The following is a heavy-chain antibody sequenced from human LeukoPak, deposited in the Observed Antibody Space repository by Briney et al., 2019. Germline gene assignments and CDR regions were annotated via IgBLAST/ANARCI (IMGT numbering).Heavy chain of an antibody. Sequence: GASVKVSCKASGYTFTSYGISWVRQAPGQGLEWMGWISAYNGNTNYAQKLQGRVTMTTDTSTSTAYMELRSLGSDDTAVYYCARGSTVTTGEAWFDPWGQGTLVTVSS. D-gene: IGHD4-17*01. CDR2: ISAYNGNT. CDR3: ARGSTVTTGEAWFDP. J-gene: IGHJ5*02. CDR1: GYTFTSYG. V-gene: IGHV1-18*01.